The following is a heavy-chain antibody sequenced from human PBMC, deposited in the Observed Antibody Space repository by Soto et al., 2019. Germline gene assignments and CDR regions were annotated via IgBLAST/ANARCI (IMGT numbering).Heavy chain of an antibody. CDR1: GFTFSSYA. D-gene: IGHD2-2*01. V-gene: IGHV3-23*01. J-gene: IGHJ6*04. CDR3: AKAGGSRYCSSTSWPMDV. Sequence: EVQLLESGGGLVQPGGSLRLSCAASGFTFSSYAMNWVRQAPGKGLEWVSAISGSGGSTYYADSVKGRFTISRDNSKNTLYLQMNSLRAEDTAVYYCAKAGGSRYCSSTSWPMDVWGKGTTVTVSS. CDR2: ISGSGGST.